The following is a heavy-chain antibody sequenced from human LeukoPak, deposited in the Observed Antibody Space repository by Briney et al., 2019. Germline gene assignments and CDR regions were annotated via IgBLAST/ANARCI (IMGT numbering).Heavy chain of an antibody. J-gene: IGHJ4*02. Sequence: GGSLRLSCAASGFTFSSYSMYWVRQAPGKGLEWVSSISSSGSYIYYADSVKGRFTISRDNAKNSLYLQMNSLRAEDTAVYYCARDGDYDYVWGSYRYGPYYFDYWGQGTLVTVSS. CDR2: ISSSGSYI. V-gene: IGHV3-21*01. D-gene: IGHD3-16*02. CDR1: GFTFSSYS. CDR3: ARDGDYDYVWGSYRYGPYYFDY.